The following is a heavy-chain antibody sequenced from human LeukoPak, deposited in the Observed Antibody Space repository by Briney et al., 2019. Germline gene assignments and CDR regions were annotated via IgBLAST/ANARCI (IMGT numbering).Heavy chain of an antibody. D-gene: IGHD3-3*01. V-gene: IGHV4-30-4*01. J-gene: IGHJ4*02. CDR2: IYYSGST. Sequence: KPSETLSLTCTVSGGSISSGDYYWSWIRQPPGKGLEWIGYIYYSGSTYYNPSLKSRVTISVDTSKNQFSLKLSSVTAADTAVYYCARATLTIFGVVGGPDYFDYWGQGTLVTVSS. CDR1: GGSISSGDYY. CDR3: ARATLTIFGVVGGPDYFDY.